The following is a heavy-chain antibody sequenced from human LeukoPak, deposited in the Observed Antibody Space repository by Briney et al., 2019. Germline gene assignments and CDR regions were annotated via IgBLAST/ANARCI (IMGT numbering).Heavy chain of an antibody. CDR2: ISYDGSNK. J-gene: IGHJ4*02. V-gene: IGHV3-30*18. CDR3: AKEGLWYSSGWYSRYFDY. CDR1: GFTFSSYG. D-gene: IGHD6-19*01. Sequence: GRSLRLSCAASGFTFSSYGMHWVRQAPGKGLEWVAVISYDGSNKYYADSVKGRFTISRDNSKNTLCLQMNSLRAEDTAVYYCAKEGLWYSSGWYSRYFDYWGQGTLVTVSS.